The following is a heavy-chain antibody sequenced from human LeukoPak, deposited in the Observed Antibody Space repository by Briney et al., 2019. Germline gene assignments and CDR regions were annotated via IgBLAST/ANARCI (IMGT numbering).Heavy chain of an antibody. CDR1: GYTFSSYE. CDR3: ARMDPDGDGSNWFDP. CDR2: MNPKSGTT. J-gene: IGHJ5*02. Sequence: EASVNVSCKASGYTFSSYEVSWVRQAPGQGLEWLGSMNPKSGTTAYAQKFQGRVTMTRNTAMSTAYMELSSLRSQDTAVYYCARMDPDGDGSNWFDPWGQGTLVTVSS. V-gene: IGHV1-8*01. D-gene: IGHD2-21*01.